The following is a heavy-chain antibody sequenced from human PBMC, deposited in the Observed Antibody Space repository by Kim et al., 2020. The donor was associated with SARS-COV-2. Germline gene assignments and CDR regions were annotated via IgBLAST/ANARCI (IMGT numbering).Heavy chain of an antibody. D-gene: IGHD3-10*01. J-gene: IGHJ5*02. CDR2: IIPIFGTA. V-gene: IGHV1-69*13. Sequence: SVKVSCKASGGTFSSYAISWVRQAPGQGLEWMGGIIPIFGTANYAQKFQGRVTITADESTSTAYMELSSLRSEDTAVYYCARDKLPMVRGGGWFDPWGQGTLVTVSS. CDR1: GGTFSSYA. CDR3: ARDKLPMVRGGGWFDP.